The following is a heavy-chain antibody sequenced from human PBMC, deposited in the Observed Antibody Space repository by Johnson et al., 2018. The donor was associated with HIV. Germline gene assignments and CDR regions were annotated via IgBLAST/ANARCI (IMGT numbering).Heavy chain of an antibody. CDR2: TSYDEIKK. D-gene: IGHD3-16*02. CDR3: ARVVMITFGGVIALDAFDI. V-gene: IGHV3-30*04. Sequence: QEKLVESGGGVVQPGRSLRLSCAASGFIFSDYAMHCVRLAPGKGLEWVAVTSYDEIKKNYADSVKGRFTISRDNSKNTLYLQMNSLRAEDTALYYCARVVMITFGGVIALDAFDIWGQGTMVTVSS. J-gene: IGHJ3*02. CDR1: GFIFSDYA.